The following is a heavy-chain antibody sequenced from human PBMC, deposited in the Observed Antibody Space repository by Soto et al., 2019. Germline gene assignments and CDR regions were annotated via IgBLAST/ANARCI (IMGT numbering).Heavy chain of an antibody. J-gene: IGHJ2*01. D-gene: IGHD6-13*01. Sequence: EVQLLESGGGLVQPGGSLRLSCAASGFTFSSYAMSWVRQAPGKGLEWVSAISGSGGSTYYADSVKGRFTISRDNSKNTLYRQMNSLRAEDTAVYYWAKDILGQLVWYFDLWGRGTLVTVSS. V-gene: IGHV3-23*01. CDR2: ISGSGGST. CDR3: AKDILGQLVWYFDL. CDR1: GFTFSSYA.